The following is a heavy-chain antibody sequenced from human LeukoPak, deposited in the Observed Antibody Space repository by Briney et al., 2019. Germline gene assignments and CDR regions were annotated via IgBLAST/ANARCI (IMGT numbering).Heavy chain of an antibody. D-gene: IGHD6-13*01. J-gene: IGHJ4*02. CDR3: ARSLPYGTTWYGRSDF. CDR1: GFTFSSYW. CDR2: INHNGNVN. V-gene: IGHV3-7*03. Sequence: QAGGSLRLSCAASGFTFSSYWMNWARQAPGKGLEWVASINHNGNVNYYVDSVKGRFTISRDNAMNSLYLQMNSLRAEDTAIYYCARSLPYGTTWYGRSDFWGQGTLVTVSS.